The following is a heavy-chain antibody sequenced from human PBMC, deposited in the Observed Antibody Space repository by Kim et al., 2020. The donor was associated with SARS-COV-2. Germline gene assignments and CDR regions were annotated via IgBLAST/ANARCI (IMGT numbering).Heavy chain of an antibody. D-gene: IGHD3-16*01. J-gene: IGHJ3*02. CDR2: ISSSSSYI. Sequence: GGSLRLSCAASGFTFSSYSMNWVRQAPGKGLEWVSSISSSSSYIYYADSVKGRFTISRDNAKNSLYLQMNSLRAEDTAVYYCARGGSREYIDAFDIWGQGSMVTVSS. CDR1: GFTFSSYS. V-gene: IGHV3-21*01. CDR3: ARGGSREYIDAFDI.